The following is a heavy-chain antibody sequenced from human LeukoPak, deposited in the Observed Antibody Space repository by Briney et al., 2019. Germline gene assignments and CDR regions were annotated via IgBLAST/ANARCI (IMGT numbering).Heavy chain of an antibody. Sequence: GGSLRLSCAASGFTVSSNYMSWVRQAPGKGLEWVSVIYSGGSTYYADSVKGRFTISRDNSKNTLYLQMNSLRAEDTAVYYCARDYYDSSGYYLGSYWGQGTLVTVSS. D-gene: IGHD3-22*01. CDR3: ARDYYDSSGYYLGSY. CDR2: IYSGGST. J-gene: IGHJ4*02. CDR1: GFTVSSNY. V-gene: IGHV3-53*01.